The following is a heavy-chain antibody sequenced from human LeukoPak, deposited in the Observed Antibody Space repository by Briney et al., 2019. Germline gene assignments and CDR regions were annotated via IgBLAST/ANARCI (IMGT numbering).Heavy chain of an antibody. Sequence: GASVKVSCKASGYTFTGYYMHWVRQAPGQGLEWMGWINPNSGGTNYAQKFQGRVTMTRDTSISTAYMELSRLRSDDTAVYYCARDPSYYYDSSGLFWGQGTLVTVSS. CDR3: ARDPSYYYDSSGLF. J-gene: IGHJ4*02. CDR2: INPNSGGT. V-gene: IGHV1-2*02. D-gene: IGHD3-22*01. CDR1: GYTFTGYY.